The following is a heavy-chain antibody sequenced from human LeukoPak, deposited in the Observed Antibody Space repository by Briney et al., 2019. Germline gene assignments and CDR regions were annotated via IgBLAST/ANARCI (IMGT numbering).Heavy chain of an antibody. CDR1: GFTFSSYW. D-gene: IGHD3-10*01. CDR2: IKQDGSEK. Sequence: GGSLRLSCAASGFTFSSYWMSWVRQAPGKGLEWVANIKQDGSEKYYVDSVKGRFTISRDNAKNSLYLQMNSLRAEDTAVYYCARDDEYGSGDKELNSESATHYYYMDVWGKGTTVTISS. V-gene: IGHV3-7*01. J-gene: IGHJ6*03. CDR3: ARDDEYGSGDKELNSESATHYYYMDV.